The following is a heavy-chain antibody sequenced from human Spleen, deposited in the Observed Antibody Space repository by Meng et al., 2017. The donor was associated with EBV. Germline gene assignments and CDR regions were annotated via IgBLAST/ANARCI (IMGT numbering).Heavy chain of an antibody. Sequence: QQWGAGLLKPSEPLSLTCAVYGGSFSGYYWSWIRQPPGKGLEWIGEINHSGSTNYNPSLKSRVTISVDTSKNQFSLKLSSVTAADTAVYYCARGRIVVVPAARVRFDPWGQGTLVTVSS. CDR3: ARGRIVVVPAARVRFDP. D-gene: IGHD2-2*01. CDR1: GGSFSGYY. CDR2: INHSGST. V-gene: IGHV4-34*01. J-gene: IGHJ5*02.